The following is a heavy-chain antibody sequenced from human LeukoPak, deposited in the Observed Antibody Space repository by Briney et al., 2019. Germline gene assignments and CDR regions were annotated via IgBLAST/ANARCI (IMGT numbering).Heavy chain of an antibody. CDR2: IRQDGNEK. J-gene: IGHJ4*02. V-gene: IGHV3-7*01. Sequence: GGSLRLSCAASGFTFTTYWMTWVRQAPGKGLEWVANIRQDGNEKSYLDSVKGRFIISRDNAKNSLYLQMNSLRVEDTAVYYCARRSCSGGSCYPIIDYWGQGTLVTVSS. CDR1: GFTFTTYW. CDR3: ARRSCSGGSCYPIIDY. D-gene: IGHD2-15*01.